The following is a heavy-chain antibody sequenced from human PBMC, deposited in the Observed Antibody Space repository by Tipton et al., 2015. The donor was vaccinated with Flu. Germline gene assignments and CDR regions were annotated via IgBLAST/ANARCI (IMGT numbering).Heavy chain of an antibody. CDR2: ISNDGSNK. Sequence: RSLRLSCAASGFTLSNYGMHWVRQAPGKGLEWVALISNDGSNKFYADFVKGRFTISRDNSGNTLHLQMHSLRAEDMAVYYCAKNSDATHFHESGSFGYFDYWGQGTLVTVSS. V-gene: IGHV3-30*18. D-gene: IGHD3-10*01. CDR3: AKNSDATHFHESGSFGYFDY. J-gene: IGHJ4*02. CDR1: GFTLSNYG.